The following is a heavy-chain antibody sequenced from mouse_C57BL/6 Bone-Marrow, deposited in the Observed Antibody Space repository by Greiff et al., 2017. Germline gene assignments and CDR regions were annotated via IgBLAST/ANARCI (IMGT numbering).Heavy chain of an antibody. Sequence: EVQLVESGGGLVQPKGSLKLSCAASGFSFNTYAMDWVRQAPGKGLEWVARIRSKSNNYATYYADSVKDRFTISRDDSESMLYLQMNNLKTEDTAMDYCVRCIYFYAMDYWGQGTSVTVSS. CDR2: IRSKSNNYAT. CDR1: GFSFNTYA. CDR3: VRCIYFYAMDY. V-gene: IGHV10-1*01. J-gene: IGHJ4*01. D-gene: IGHD2-1*01.